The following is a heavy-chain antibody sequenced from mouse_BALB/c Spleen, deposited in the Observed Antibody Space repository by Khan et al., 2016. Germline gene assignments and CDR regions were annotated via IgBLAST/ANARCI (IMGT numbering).Heavy chain of an antibody. CDR1: GFSLTYYG. V-gene: IGHV2-4*02. CDR2: IWSGGST. Sequence: VQLQESGPGLVQPSQSLSITCTVSGFSLTYYGVHWVRQPPGKGLEWLGVIWSGGSTDYDAAFISRLSINKDNSKSQVFFKMNSLQADDTAIYYCARFYDYAGYFDVWGAGTTVTVSS. D-gene: IGHD2-4*01. CDR3: ARFYDYAGYFDV. J-gene: IGHJ1*01.